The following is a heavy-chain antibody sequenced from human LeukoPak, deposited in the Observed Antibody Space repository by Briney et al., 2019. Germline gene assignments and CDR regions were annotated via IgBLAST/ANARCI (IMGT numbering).Heavy chain of an antibody. J-gene: IGHJ4*02. D-gene: IGHD6-19*01. V-gene: IGHV3-23*01. CDR2: ISGNGRST. Sequence: GGSLRLSCATSGFTLSSYAMSWVRQPPGKGLEWVSVISGNGRSTYYADSVKGRFTISRDNSKNMVYLQMNSLRAEDTATYYCAKEIGLAVYFDFWGQGTLVTASS. CDR1: GFTLSSYA. CDR3: AKEIGLAVYFDF.